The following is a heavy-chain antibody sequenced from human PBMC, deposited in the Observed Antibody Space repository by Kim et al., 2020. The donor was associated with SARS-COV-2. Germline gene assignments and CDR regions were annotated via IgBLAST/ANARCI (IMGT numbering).Heavy chain of an antibody. CDR2: INTNTGNP. D-gene: IGHD3-9*01. CDR1: GYTFTSYA. V-gene: IGHV7-4-1*02. J-gene: IGHJ5*02. CDR3: AREGGSYDILTGYYTPFDP. Sequence: ASVKVSCKASGYTFTSYAMNWVRQAPGQGLEWMGWINTNTGNPTYAQGFTGRFVFSLDTSVSTAYLQISSLKAEDAAVYYCAREGGSYDILTGYYTPFDPWGQGTLVTVSS.